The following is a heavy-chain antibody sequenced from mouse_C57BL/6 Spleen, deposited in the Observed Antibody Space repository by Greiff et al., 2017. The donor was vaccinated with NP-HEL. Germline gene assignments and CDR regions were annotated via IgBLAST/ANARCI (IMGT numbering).Heavy chain of an antibody. CDR3: ARQNALYAMDY. J-gene: IGHJ4*01. Sequence: EVHLVESGGDLVKPGGSLKLSCAASGFTFSSYGMSWVRQTPDKRLEWVATISSGGSYTYYPDSVKGRFTISRDNAKNTLYLQMSSLKSEDTAMYYCARQNALYAMDYWGQGTSVTVSS. CDR2: ISSGGSYT. CDR1: GFTFSSYG. V-gene: IGHV5-6*01.